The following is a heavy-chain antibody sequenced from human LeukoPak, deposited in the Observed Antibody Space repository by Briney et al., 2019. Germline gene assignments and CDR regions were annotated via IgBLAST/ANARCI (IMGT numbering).Heavy chain of an antibody. CDR2: IYYSGST. V-gene: IGHV4-59*12. D-gene: IGHD2-2*01. J-gene: IGHJ5*02. CDR1: GDSISGYY. CDR3: ARGPQYPWFDP. Sequence: SETLSLTCTVSGDSISGYYWSWIRQPPGKGLEWIGYIYYSGSTNYNPSLKSRVTISVDTSKNQFSLKLSSVTAADTAVYYCARGPQYPWFDPWGQGTLVTVSS.